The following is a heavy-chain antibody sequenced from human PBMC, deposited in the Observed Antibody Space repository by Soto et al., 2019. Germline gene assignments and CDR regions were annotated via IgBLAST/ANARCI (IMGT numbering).Heavy chain of an antibody. CDR2: ISTSGSTI. D-gene: IGHD6-13*01. CDR1: GFTFSRYE. V-gene: IGHV3-48*03. CDR3: ARELAAAGSFDY. Sequence: GGSLRLSCAASGFTFSRYEMNWVRQAPGKGLEWISYISTSGSTIYYADSVKGRFTISRDNAKNSLYLQMNSLRAEDTAVYYCARELAAAGSFDYWGQGTLVTVSS. J-gene: IGHJ4*02.